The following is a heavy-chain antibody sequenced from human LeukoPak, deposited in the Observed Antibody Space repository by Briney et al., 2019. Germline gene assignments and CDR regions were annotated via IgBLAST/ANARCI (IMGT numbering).Heavy chain of an antibody. V-gene: IGHV3-66*01. CDR2: IYSGGST. J-gene: IGHJ4*02. CDR1: GFTVSSNY. Sequence: GGSLRLSCAASGFTVSSNYMSWVRQAPGKGLEWVSVIYSGGSTYYADSVKGRFTISRDNSKNTLYLQMNSLRAEDTAVYYCARGFDNLGSGWYSYWGQGTLVTVSS. CDR3: ARGFDNLGSGWYSY. D-gene: IGHD6-19*01.